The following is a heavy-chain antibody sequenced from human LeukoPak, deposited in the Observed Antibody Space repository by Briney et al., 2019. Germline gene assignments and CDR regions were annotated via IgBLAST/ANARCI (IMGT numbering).Heavy chain of an antibody. CDR2: ISAYNGNT. J-gene: IGHJ6*02. D-gene: IGHD6-19*01. CDR3: ARASSGLHYYGMDV. V-gene: IGHV1-18*01. CDR1: GYTFTSYG. Sequence: WASVKVSCKASGYTFTSYGISWVRQAPGQGLEWMGWISAYNGNTNYAQKLQGRVTMTTDTSTSTAYMELRSLRSDDTAVYYCARASSGLHYYGMDVWGQGTTVTVSS.